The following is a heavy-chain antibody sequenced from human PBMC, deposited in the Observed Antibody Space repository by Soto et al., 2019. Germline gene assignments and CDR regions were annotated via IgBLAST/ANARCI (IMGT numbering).Heavy chain of an antibody. CDR3: ARDNWGGSSGYSEYYFDY. D-gene: IGHD3-22*01. Sequence: QVQLQESGPGLVKPSQTLSLTCTVSGGSISSGGYYWSWIRQHPGKGLEWIGYIYYSGSTYYNPSLKGRVTISVDTSKNQFSLKLSSVTAADTAVYYCARDNWGGSSGYSEYYFDYWGQGTLVTVSS. J-gene: IGHJ4*02. V-gene: IGHV4-31*03. CDR1: GGSISSGGYY. CDR2: IYYSGST.